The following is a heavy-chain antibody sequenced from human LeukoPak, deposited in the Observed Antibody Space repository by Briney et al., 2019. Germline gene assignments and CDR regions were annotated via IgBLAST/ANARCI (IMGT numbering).Heavy chain of an antibody. CDR1: GFSFRSYG. Sequence: PGRSLRLSCVASGFSFRSYGMHWVRQAPGKGLEWVAFIRYDGSNKYYADSVKGRFTISRDNSKNTLYLQMNSLRAEDTAVYYCAKDSTISRIYWGQGTLVTVSS. J-gene: IGHJ4*02. CDR3: AKDSTISRIY. V-gene: IGHV3-30*02. CDR2: IRYDGSNK. D-gene: IGHD3-3*01.